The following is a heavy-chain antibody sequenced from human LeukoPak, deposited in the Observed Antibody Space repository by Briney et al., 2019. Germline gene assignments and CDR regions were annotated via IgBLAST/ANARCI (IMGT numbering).Heavy chain of an antibody. J-gene: IGHJ4*02. D-gene: IGHD3-10*01. Sequence: PGGSLRLSCAASGFTFSSYAMSWVRQAPGKGLEWVSAISGSGGSTYYADSVKGRFTISRDNSKNTLYLQMDSLRAEDTAVYYCAKDPYYGSGSYYYDWGQGTLVTVSS. CDR1: GFTFSSYA. CDR3: AKDPYYGSGSYYYD. V-gene: IGHV3-23*01. CDR2: ISGSGGST.